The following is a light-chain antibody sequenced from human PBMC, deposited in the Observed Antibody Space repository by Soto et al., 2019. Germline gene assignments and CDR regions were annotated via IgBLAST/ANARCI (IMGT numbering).Light chain of an antibody. CDR2: GAS. CDR1: QSLSRS. J-gene: IGKJ4*01. Sequence: EIVLTQSPGTLSLSPGDRATLSCRASQSLSRSSLAWYQQKPGRASRLLIYGASTRATGIPARFSGSGSGTEFTLTISSLQSEDFAVYYCQQYNNWPLTFGGGTKVDIK. V-gene: IGKV3-15*01. CDR3: QQYNNWPLT.